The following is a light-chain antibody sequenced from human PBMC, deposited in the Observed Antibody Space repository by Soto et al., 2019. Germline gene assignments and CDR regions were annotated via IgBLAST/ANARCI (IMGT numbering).Light chain of an antibody. V-gene: IGKV3-15*01. Sequence: EIVMTHSPATLSLSPCERATLSYSASQSLTSDLARYQQRPGQPPRLLIYGASTRATDFPARFSGSGSGTEFTLTISSLQSDDLATYYCQQYNSYSRTFGQGTKVDI. CDR3: QQYNSYSRT. CDR1: QSLTSD. J-gene: IGKJ1*01. CDR2: GAS.